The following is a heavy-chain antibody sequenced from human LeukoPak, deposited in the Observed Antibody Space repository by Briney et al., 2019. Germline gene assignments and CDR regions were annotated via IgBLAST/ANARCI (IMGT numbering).Heavy chain of an antibody. Sequence: KPSETLSLTCTVSGGSISSYYWSWIRQPPGKGLEWIGYIYYSGSTNYNPSLKSRVTISVETSKNQFSLKLSSVTAADTAVYYCARDGGNPDYYYYYMDVWGKGTTVTVSS. D-gene: IGHD4-23*01. CDR1: GGSISSYY. V-gene: IGHV4-59*01. CDR2: IYYSGST. J-gene: IGHJ6*03. CDR3: ARDGGNPDYYYYYMDV.